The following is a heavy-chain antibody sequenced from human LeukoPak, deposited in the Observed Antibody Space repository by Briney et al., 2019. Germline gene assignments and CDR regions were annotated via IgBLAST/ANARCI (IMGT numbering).Heavy chain of an antibody. D-gene: IGHD6-6*01. J-gene: IGHJ4*02. Sequence: GGSLRLSCVVSGFTFSTYAMNWVRQAPGKGLEWVSVISGSGDSTHYADSVKGRFTISRDNSKNTLYLQMNSLRAEDTAVYYCAKGTLMDTARLTLDYRGQGTLVTVSS. CDR1: GFTFSTYA. CDR2: ISGSGDST. CDR3: AKGTLMDTARLTLDY. V-gene: IGHV3-23*01.